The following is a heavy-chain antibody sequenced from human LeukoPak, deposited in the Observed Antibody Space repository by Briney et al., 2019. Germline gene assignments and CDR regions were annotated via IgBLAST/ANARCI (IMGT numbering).Heavy chain of an antibody. J-gene: IGHJ4*02. Sequence: GGSLRLSCAASGFTFSPYWMSWVRQAPGTGLEWVANIKPDGSQKYYVDSVKGRFTISRDNAKNSLDLQMNSLRAEDTAVYHCARGLSWYCSSTSCYSAYLDYWGQGTLVTVSS. CDR1: GFTFSPYW. V-gene: IGHV3-7*04. CDR2: IKPDGSQK. CDR3: ARGLSWYCSSTSCYSAYLDY. D-gene: IGHD2-2*01.